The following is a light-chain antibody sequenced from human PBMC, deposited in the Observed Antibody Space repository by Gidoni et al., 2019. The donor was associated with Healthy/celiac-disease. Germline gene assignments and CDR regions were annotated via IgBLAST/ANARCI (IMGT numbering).Light chain of an antibody. CDR2: EVS. V-gene: IGLV2-14*01. J-gene: IGLJ1*01. CDR3: RSYTSRSTPYV. CDR1: SSDVGGYNY. Sequence: QSALTQPASVSGSPGQSITISCTGTSSDVGGYNYVSWYQQHPGKAPKLMIYEVSNRPSGVSNPFSCSKSGNPASLTLSWLQAEDEADYYCRSYTSRSTPYVFGTGTQVTVL.